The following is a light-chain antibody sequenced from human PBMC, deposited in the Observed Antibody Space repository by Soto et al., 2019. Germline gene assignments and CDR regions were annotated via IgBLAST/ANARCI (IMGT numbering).Light chain of an antibody. CDR2: EVT. Sequence: QSALAQPPSVSGSPGQSVTISCTGTSSDVGYYNRVSWYQQPPGTAPKVMIYEVTKRPSGVPDRFSGSKSDNTASLTISDLQAEDEADYYCSSHTSSGAYVFGTGTKVTVL. J-gene: IGLJ1*01. CDR3: SSHTSSGAYV. CDR1: SSDVGYYNR. V-gene: IGLV2-18*02.